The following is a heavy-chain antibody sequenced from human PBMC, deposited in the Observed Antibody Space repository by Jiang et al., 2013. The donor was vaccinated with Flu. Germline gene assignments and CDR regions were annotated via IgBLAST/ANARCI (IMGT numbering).Heavy chain of an antibody. CDR3: ARDSGPYYYYDSIGYWD. CDR2: ISYDGSNK. D-gene: IGHD3-22*01. Sequence: QLLESGGGVVQPGRSLRLSCAASGFTFSSHGIHWVRQAPGKGLEWVAVISYDGSNKYYADSVKGRFTISRDNSKNTLYLQMNSLRAEDTAVYYCARDSGPYYYYDSIGYWDWGQGTLVTVSS. CDR1: GFTFSSHG. V-gene: IGHV3-30*03. J-gene: IGHJ4*02.